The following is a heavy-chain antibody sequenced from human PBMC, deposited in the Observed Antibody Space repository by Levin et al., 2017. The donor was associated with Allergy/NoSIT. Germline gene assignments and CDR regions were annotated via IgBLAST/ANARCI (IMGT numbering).Heavy chain of an antibody. CDR2: TYYSGST. D-gene: IGHD4-17*01. CDR1: GGSISSGSYY. Sequence: PSETLSLTCTVSGGSISSGSYYWGWIRQPPGKGLEWIGSTYYSGSTYYNPSLKSRVTISVDTSKNQFSLKLSSVTAADTAVYYCAGIDYGFDYWGQGTLVTVSS. J-gene: IGHJ4*02. CDR3: AGIDYGFDY. V-gene: IGHV4-39*01.